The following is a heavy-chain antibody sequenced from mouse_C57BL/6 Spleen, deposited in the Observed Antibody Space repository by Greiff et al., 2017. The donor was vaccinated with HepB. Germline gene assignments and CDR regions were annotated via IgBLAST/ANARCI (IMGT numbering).Heavy chain of an antibody. J-gene: IGHJ4*01. V-gene: IGHV7-3*01. D-gene: IGHD2-1*01. CDR1: GFTFTDYY. CDR3: ASEGDYGNYEDYAMDY. CDR2: IRNKANGYTT. Sequence: EVKLVESGGGLVQPGGSLSLSCAASGFTFTDYYMSWVRQPPGKALEWLGFIRNKANGYTTEYSASVKGRFTISRDNSQSILYLQMNALRAEDSATYYCASEGDYGNYEDYAMDYWGQGTSVTVSS.